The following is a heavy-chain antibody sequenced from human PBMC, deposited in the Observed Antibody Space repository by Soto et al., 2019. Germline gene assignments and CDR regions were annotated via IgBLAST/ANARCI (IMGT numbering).Heavy chain of an antibody. J-gene: IGHJ6*02. V-gene: IGHV3-33*01. Sequence: QVQLVESGGGVVQPGRSLRLSCAASGFTFSSYGMHWVRQAPGKGLEWVAVIWYDGSNKYYADSVKGRFTISRDNSKNTLYLQMNSLRAEDTAVYYCAREGYGDYEVYYYGMDVWGQGTTVTVSS. CDR2: IWYDGSNK. D-gene: IGHD4-17*01. CDR1: GFTFSSYG. CDR3: AREGYGDYEVYYYGMDV.